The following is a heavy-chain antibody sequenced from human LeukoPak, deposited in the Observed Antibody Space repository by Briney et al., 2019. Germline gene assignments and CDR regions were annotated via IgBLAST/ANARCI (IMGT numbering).Heavy chain of an antibody. Sequence: PSETLSLTCTVSGGSISSYYWSWIRQPPGKGLEWIGYIYYSGSTNYNPSLKSRVTISVDTSKNRFSLKLSSVTAADTAVYYCARTTYYYYMDVWGKGTTVTVSS. D-gene: IGHD1-1*01. CDR1: GGSISSYY. CDR2: IYYSGST. J-gene: IGHJ6*03. CDR3: ARTTYYYYMDV. V-gene: IGHV4-59*01.